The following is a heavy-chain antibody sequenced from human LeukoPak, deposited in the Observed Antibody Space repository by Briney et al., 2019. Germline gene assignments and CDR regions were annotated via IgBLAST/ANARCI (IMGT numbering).Heavy chain of an antibody. CDR1: GYSISSGYY. J-gene: IGHJ4*02. D-gene: IGHD6-13*01. Sequence: KPSETLSLTCTVSGYSISSGYYWGWIRQPPGKGLEWIGSIYHSGSTYYNPSLKSRVTISVDTSKNQFSLKLSSVTAADTAVYYCARASYSSSWYYFDYWGQGTLVTVSS. CDR3: ARASYSSSWYYFDY. CDR2: IYHSGST. V-gene: IGHV4-38-2*02.